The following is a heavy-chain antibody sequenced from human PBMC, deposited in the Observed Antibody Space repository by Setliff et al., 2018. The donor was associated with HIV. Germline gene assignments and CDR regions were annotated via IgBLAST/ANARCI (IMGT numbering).Heavy chain of an antibody. D-gene: IGHD2-2*01. Sequence: SETLSLTCTVSGDSISRYSWNWIRQPPGKVLEWIGYVYSNGETYYNPSLKSRVTMSTDTSKNQFSLNLNSATAADTAVYFCARRALQDSTITSSNWFDSWGQGTLVTVSS. CDR2: VYSNGET. CDR1: GDSISRYS. V-gene: IGHV4-4*09. J-gene: IGHJ5*01. CDR3: ARRALQDSTITSSNWFDS.